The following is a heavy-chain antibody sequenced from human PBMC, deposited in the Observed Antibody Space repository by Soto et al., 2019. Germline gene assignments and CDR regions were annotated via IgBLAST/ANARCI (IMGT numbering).Heavy chain of an antibody. V-gene: IGHV3-74*01. CDR2: INSDGSST. CDR1: GFTFNSYW. Sequence: GGSLRLSCAASGFTFNSYWMHWVRQAPGKGRVWVSRINSDGSSTSYADSVKGRFTISRDNAKNTMYLQMNSLRAEDTAVYYCASAKYSYEDYWGQGTLVTVSS. CDR3: ASAKYSYEDY. J-gene: IGHJ4*02. D-gene: IGHD5-18*01.